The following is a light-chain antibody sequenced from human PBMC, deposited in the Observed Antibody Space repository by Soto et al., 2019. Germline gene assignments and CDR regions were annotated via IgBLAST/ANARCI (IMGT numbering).Light chain of an antibody. CDR3: QQYYSTRT. V-gene: IGKV4-1*01. CDR2: WAS. J-gene: IGKJ1*01. CDR1: QSVLYSSNNKNY. Sequence: DIVMTQSPDSLAVSLGERATINCKSSQSVLYSSNNKNYLAWYQQKPGQPPKLLIYWASTRESGVPDRFSGSGSGTDFTLTISSLQAEDVEVYYCQQYYSTRTFGQGTKVES.